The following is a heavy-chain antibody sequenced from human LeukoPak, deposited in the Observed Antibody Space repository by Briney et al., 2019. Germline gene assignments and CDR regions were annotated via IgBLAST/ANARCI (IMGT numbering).Heavy chain of an antibody. CDR1: GYTFSGTGWY. D-gene: IGHD6-13*01. Sequence: GDSVKVSCKASGYTFSGTGWYLYWLRQAPGQGLEWMGWINPNSGGTNYAQKFQGRVTMTRDTSISTAYMELSRLRSDDTAVYYCARASPPRIAAAGINYGMDVWGQGTTVTVSS. J-gene: IGHJ6*02. CDR2: INPNSGGT. V-gene: IGHV1-2*02. CDR3: ARASPPRIAAAGINYGMDV.